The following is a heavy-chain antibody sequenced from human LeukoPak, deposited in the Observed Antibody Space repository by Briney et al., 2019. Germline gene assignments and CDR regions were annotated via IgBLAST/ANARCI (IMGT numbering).Heavy chain of an antibody. D-gene: IGHD6-19*01. J-gene: IGHJ3*02. Sequence: GGSLRLSCAASGFTFSSYAMSWVRQAPGKGLEWVSAISGGGGSTYYADSVKGRFTISRDNSKDTLYLQMNNLRAEDTAVYYCAKDLGSYSSGWLDAFDIWGQGTMVTVSS. CDR2: ISGGGGST. V-gene: IGHV3-23*01. CDR1: GFTFSSYA. CDR3: AKDLGSYSSGWLDAFDI.